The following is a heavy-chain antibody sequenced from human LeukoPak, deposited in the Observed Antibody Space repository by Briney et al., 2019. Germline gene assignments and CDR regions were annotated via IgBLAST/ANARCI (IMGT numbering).Heavy chain of an antibody. CDR2: ISTSGTP. D-gene: IGHD3-22*01. CDR3: AKDHLSYYYDSSGHRYFDY. J-gene: IGHJ4*02. Sequence: PGGSLRLSCAGAGFTFSKFAMSWVRQAPGKGLEWVSLISTSGTPHYADSVKGRFTISRDNSKNTLYLQMNSLRAEDTAVYYCAKDHLSYYYDSSGHRYFDYWGQGTLVTVSS. V-gene: IGHV3-23*01. CDR1: GFTFSKFA.